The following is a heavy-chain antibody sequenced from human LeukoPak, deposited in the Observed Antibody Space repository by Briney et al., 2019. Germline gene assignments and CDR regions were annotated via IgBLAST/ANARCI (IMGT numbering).Heavy chain of an antibody. D-gene: IGHD3-10*01. CDR1: GASISSSNYY. J-gene: IGHJ5*02. CDR3: ARNHGSGRGEWFDP. V-gene: IGHV4-61*05. CDR2: IYYSGST. Sequence: SETLSLTCAVSGASISSSNYYWGWVRQSPGKGLEWIGYIYYSGSTNYNPSLKSRVTISVDTSKNQFSLKMSSVTAADTAVYYCARNHGSGRGEWFDPWGQGTLVTVSS.